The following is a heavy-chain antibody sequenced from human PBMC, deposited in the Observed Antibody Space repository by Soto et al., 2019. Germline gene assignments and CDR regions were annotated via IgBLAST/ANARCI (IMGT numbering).Heavy chain of an antibody. CDR3: ARATYYYGMDV. CDR1: GGSISSGGYS. J-gene: IGHJ6*02. V-gene: IGHV4-30-2*01. CDR2: IYHSGST. D-gene: IGHD1-1*01. Sequence: QLQLQESGSGLVKPSQTLSLTCAVSGGSISSGGYSWSWIRQPPGKGLEWSGYIYHSGSTYYNPSPKSRVTISVDRSKNQFSLKLSSVTAADTAVYYCARATYYYGMDVWGQGTTLTVSS.